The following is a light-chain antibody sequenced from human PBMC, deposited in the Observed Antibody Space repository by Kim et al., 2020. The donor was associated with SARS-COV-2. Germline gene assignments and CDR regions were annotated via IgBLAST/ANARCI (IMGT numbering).Light chain of an antibody. Sequence: DIQMTQSPSTLSASVGDRVTTTCRASQSINSWLAWYQQKPGKAPKLLISDASNLESGVPSRFSGSGSGTEFTLTISSLQPDDFATYYCQQYDTYSTFGQGTKVDIK. CDR3: QQYDTYST. V-gene: IGKV1-5*01. CDR1: QSINSW. CDR2: DAS. J-gene: IGKJ2*01.